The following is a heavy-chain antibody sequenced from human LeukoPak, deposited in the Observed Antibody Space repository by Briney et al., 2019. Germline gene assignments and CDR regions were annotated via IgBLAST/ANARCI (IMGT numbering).Heavy chain of an antibody. J-gene: IGHJ5*02. CDR2: IRCDGSNK. CDR1: GFTFSSYG. Sequence: GGSLRLSCAASGFTFSSYGMHWVRQAPGKGLEWVAFIRCDGSNKYYADSVKGRFTISRDNAKNTVYLQMNSLRAEDTAVYYCARVNYGDYVTWGQGTLVTVSS. V-gene: IGHV3-30*02. D-gene: IGHD4-17*01. CDR3: ARVNYGDYVT.